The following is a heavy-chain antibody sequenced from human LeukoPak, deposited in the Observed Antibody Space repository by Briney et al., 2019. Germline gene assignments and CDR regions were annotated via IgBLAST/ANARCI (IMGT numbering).Heavy chain of an antibody. CDR2: IKSKPDGGTT. Sequence: GGSLRLSCAASGFTFSNAWMSWVRQAPGKGLEWVGRIKSKPDGGTTDYAAPVKGRFTISRDDSKNTPYLQTNSLQTEDTAVYYCTTHDSSSWYWDFDYWGQGTLVTVSS. CDR1: GFTFSNAW. J-gene: IGHJ4*02. V-gene: IGHV3-15*01. D-gene: IGHD6-13*01. CDR3: TTHDSSSWYWDFDY.